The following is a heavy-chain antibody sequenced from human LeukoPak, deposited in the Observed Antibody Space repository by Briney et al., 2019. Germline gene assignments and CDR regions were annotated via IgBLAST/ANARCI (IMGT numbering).Heavy chain of an antibody. V-gene: IGHV1-69*01. J-gene: IGHJ4*02. Sequence: ASVKVSCKASRGTFSSYAINWVRQAPGQGLERMGGIIPIFGTANYAQKFQGRVTITADESTSTAYMELSSLRSEDTAVYYCASLGGGSTVTTYLNYWGQGTLVTVSS. D-gene: IGHD4-17*01. CDR2: IIPIFGTA. CDR1: RGTFSSYA. CDR3: ASLGGGSTVTTYLNY.